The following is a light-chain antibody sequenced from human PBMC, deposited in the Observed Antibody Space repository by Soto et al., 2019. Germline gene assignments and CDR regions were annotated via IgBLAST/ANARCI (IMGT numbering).Light chain of an antibody. Sequence: ETVMTQSPATLSVSPGERATLSCRASQSVSSGLSWYQQKPGQAPRLLIYGASTRATDIPVRFSGSGSGTEFTLTISSLQSEDYAIYYCQQYNNWPPYTFGQGTKVDIK. CDR2: GAS. J-gene: IGKJ2*01. CDR3: QQYNNWPPYT. V-gene: IGKV3-15*01. CDR1: QSVSSG.